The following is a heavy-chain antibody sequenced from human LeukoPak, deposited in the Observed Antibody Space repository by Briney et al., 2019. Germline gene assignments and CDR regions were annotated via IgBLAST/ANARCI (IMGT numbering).Heavy chain of an antibody. J-gene: IGHJ4*02. CDR3: ARGSSSSSCLDY. CDR2: ISYDGSNK. D-gene: IGHD6-13*01. V-gene: IGHV3-30*04. CDR1: GFTFSSYA. Sequence: GGSLRLSCEASGFTFSSYAMHWVRQAPGKGLEWVAVISYDGSNKYYADSVKGRFTISRDNSKNTLYLQMNSLRAEDTAVYYCARGSSSSSCLDYWGQGTLVTVSS.